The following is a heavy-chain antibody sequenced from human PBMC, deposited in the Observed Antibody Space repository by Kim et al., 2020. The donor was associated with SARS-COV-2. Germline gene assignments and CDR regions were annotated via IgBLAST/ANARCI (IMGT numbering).Heavy chain of an antibody. V-gene: IGHV3-23*01. D-gene: IGHD3-22*01. J-gene: IGHJ4*02. CDR3: AKDSLVRYYYDSSGSNLFDY. Sequence: PFTISRDNSKNTLYLQMNSLRAEDTAVYYCAKDSLVRYYYDSSGSNLFDYWGQGTLVTVSS.